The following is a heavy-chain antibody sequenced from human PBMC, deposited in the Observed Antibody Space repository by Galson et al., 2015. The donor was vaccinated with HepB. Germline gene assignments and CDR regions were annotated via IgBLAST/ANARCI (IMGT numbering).Heavy chain of an antibody. Sequence: SVKVSCKVSGYTLTELSMHWVRQAPGKGLEWMGGFDPEDGETIYAQKFQGRVTMTEDTSTDTAYMELSSLRSEDTAVYYCATRAPPYSGYESAHDAFDIWGQGTMVTVSS. CDR2: FDPEDGET. D-gene: IGHD5-12*01. V-gene: IGHV1-24*01. CDR3: ATRAPPYSGYESAHDAFDI. CDR1: GYTLTELS. J-gene: IGHJ3*02.